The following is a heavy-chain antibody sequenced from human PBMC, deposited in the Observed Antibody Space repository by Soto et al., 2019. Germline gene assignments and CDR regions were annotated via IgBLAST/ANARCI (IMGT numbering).Heavy chain of an antibody. CDR3: VRVGRLGGY. J-gene: IGHJ4*02. D-gene: IGHD3-16*01. CDR2: IKEDGSGK. Sequence: VGSLRLSCTASGFTFSSYWMSWVRQAPGKGLGWVANIKEDGSGKYYVDSVKGRFSISRDNARNSLYLQMNSLRVEDTAVYYCVRVGRLGGYWGQGALVTVSS. CDR1: GFTFSSYW. V-gene: IGHV3-7*03.